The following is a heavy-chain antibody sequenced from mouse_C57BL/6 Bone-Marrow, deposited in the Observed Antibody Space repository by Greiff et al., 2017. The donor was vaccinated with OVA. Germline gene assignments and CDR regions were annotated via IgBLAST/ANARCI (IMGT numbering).Heavy chain of an antibody. CDR2: IHPNSGST. CDR3: ARGQHKNFDD. V-gene: IGHV1-64*01. D-gene: IGHD6-1*01. CDR1: GYTFTSYW. J-gene: IGHJ2*01. Sequence: QVQLQQPGAELVKPGASVKLSCKASGYTFTSYWMHWVKQRPGQVLEWIGMIHPNSGSTNYNEKFKSKATLTVDKSSSTAYMQLSRLTSEDSAVYYCARGQHKNFDDWGQGTTLTVSS.